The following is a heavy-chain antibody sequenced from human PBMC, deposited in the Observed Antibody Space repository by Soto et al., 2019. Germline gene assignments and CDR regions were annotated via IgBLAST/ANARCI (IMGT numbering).Heavy chain of an antibody. Sequence: EVQLVESGGGLVQPGRSLRLSCAASGFTFDNCGMHWVRQAPGKGLEWVAGISWDSSTIGYADSVKGRFISSRDDAKNALYLQMDSLRGEDTALYYCVQGRYPTMATPLDHWGQGTQVIVPS. V-gene: IGHV3-9*01. CDR2: ISWDSSTI. D-gene: IGHD2-15*01. CDR3: VQGRYPTMATPLDH. J-gene: IGHJ4*02. CDR1: GFTFDNCG.